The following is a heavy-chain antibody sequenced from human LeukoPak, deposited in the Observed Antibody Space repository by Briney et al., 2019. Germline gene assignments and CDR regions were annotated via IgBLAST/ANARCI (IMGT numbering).Heavy chain of an antibody. CDR3: ARGGSYYDYVWGSYRPVGWFDP. Sequence: SETLSLTCTVSGGSISSYYWSWIRQPPGKGLEWIGYIYYIGGTNYNPSLKSRVTISVDTSKNQFSLKLSSVTAADTAVYYCARGGSYYDYVWGSYRPVGWFDPWGQGTLVTVSS. J-gene: IGHJ5*02. V-gene: IGHV4-59*01. CDR1: GGSISSYY. D-gene: IGHD3-16*02. CDR2: IYYIGGT.